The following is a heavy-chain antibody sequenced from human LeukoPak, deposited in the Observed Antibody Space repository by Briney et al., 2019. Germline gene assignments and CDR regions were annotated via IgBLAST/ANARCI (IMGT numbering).Heavy chain of an antibody. V-gene: IGHV4-59*01. CDR2: IYYSGST. D-gene: IGHD1-26*01. CDR3: ATSEWELSPPLVFDY. CDR1: GGSISSYY. J-gene: IGHJ4*02. Sequence: SETLSLTCTVSGGSISSYYWSWIWQPPGKGLEWIGYIYYSGSTNYNPSLKSRVTISVDTSKNQFSLKLSSVTAADTAVYYCATSEWELSPPLVFDYWGQGTLVTVSS.